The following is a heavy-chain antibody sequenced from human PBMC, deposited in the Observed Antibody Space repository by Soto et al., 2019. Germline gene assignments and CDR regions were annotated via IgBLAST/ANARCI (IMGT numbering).Heavy chain of an antibody. Sequence: ESGGGLVQPGGSLRLSCAASGFTFSDHYMDWVRQAPGKGLEWVGRTRNKANSYTTEYAASVKGRFTISRDDSKNSLYLQMNSLKTEDTAVYYCARRSGSYSGAFDIWGQGTMVTVSS. CDR2: TRNKANSYTT. D-gene: IGHD1-26*01. V-gene: IGHV3-72*01. J-gene: IGHJ3*02. CDR1: GFTFSDHY. CDR3: ARRSGSYSGAFDI.